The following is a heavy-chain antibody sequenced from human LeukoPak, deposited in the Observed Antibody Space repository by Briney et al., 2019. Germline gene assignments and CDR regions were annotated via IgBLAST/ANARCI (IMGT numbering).Heavy chain of an antibody. Sequence: GGSLRLSCAASGFTFSSYGMHWVRQAPGKGLEWVSTISGSGGSTYYADSVKGRFTISRDNSKNTLYLQLISLRVEDTAVYYCAKELTEGAFDIWGQGTMVTVSS. J-gene: IGHJ3*02. V-gene: IGHV3-23*01. CDR1: GFTFSSYG. CDR3: AKELTEGAFDI. CDR2: ISGSGGST.